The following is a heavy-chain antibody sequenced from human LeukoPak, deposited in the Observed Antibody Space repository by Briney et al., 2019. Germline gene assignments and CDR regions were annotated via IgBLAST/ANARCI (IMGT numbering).Heavy chain of an antibody. Sequence: PGGSLRLSCAASGFTFSSYAMSWARQAPGKGLEWVSGISSNGASTYYVDSVKGRFTNSRDNSKNTLFLQMNSLRAEDTAVYYCAKRGSVGTLGHFDYWGQGTLVTVSS. CDR3: AKRGSVGTLGHFDY. D-gene: IGHD6-13*01. J-gene: IGHJ4*02. CDR2: ISSNGAST. V-gene: IGHV3-23*01. CDR1: GFTFSSYA.